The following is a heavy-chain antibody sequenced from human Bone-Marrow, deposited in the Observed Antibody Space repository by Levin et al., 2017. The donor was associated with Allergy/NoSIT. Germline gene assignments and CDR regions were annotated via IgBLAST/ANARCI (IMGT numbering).Heavy chain of an antibody. CDR3: AKHKLNGITGTSFDY. D-gene: IGHD1-20*01. CDR2: IDATGGST. J-gene: IGHJ4*02. CDR1: GFSFHNYA. V-gene: IGHV3-23*01. Sequence: LSLPCAASGFSFHNYAMSWVRQTPGKGLEWVSVIDATGGSTYYADSVKGRFTISRDKSKNTLYLQMNSLRGKDTAVYYCAKHKLNGITGTSFDYWGQGTLVTVSS.